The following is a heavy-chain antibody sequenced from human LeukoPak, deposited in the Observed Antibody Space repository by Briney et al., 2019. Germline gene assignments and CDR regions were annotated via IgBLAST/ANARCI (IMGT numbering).Heavy chain of an antibody. D-gene: IGHD5-18*01. CDR1: GFTFSSYA. J-gene: IGHJ3*02. Sequence: GGSLRLSCAASGFTFSSYAMHWVRQAPGKGLEWVAVISYDGSNKYYADSVKGRFTISRDNSKNTPYLQMNSLRAEDTAVYYCARGYSYGAFVIWGQGTMVTVSS. CDR3: ARGYSYGAFVI. CDR2: ISYDGSNK. V-gene: IGHV3-30*04.